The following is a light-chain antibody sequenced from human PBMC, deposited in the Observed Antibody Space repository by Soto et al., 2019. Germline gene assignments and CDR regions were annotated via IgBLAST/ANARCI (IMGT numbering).Light chain of an antibody. CDR1: QSIDSKD. V-gene: IGKV3-20*01. CDR3: QQYGYPSWT. J-gene: IGKJ1*01. CDR2: AAS. Sequence: EIVLTQSPGTLSLSPGERATLSCRASQSIDSKDLAWYQQKPGQAPRILIFAASSRATGIPDRFSGSGSGTDFTLTISRLEAGDFAVYYCQQYGYPSWTFGQGTKVDIK.